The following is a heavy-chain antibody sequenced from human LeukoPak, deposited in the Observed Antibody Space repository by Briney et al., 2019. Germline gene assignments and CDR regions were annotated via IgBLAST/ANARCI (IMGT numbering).Heavy chain of an antibody. D-gene: IGHD3-9*01. CDR3: ARTYPYDILTGYYWGFDY. Sequence: ASVKVSCKASGYTFTGYYMHWVRQAPGQRLEWMGWINPNSGGTNYAQKFQGRVTMTRDTSISTAYMELSRLRSDDTAVYYCARTYPYDILTGYYWGFDYWGQGTLVTVSS. V-gene: IGHV1-2*02. CDR2: INPNSGGT. CDR1: GYTFTGYY. J-gene: IGHJ4*02.